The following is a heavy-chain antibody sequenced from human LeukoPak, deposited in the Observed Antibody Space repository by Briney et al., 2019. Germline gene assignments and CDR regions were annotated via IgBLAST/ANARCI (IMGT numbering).Heavy chain of an antibody. Sequence: SETLSLTCTVSGGSISSYYWSWIRQPPGKGLEWIGYIYYSGSTNYNPSLKSRVTISVDTSKNQFSLKLSSVTAADTAVYYCAGGTAAAGLDYWGQGTLVTVSS. D-gene: IGHD6-13*01. CDR1: GGSISSYY. CDR3: AGGTAAAGLDY. V-gene: IGHV4-59*01. CDR2: IYYSGST. J-gene: IGHJ4*02.